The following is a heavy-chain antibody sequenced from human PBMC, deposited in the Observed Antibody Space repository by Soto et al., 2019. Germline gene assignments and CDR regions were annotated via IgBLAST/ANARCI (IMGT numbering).Heavy chain of an antibody. CDR1: GLKLEDYA. J-gene: IGHJ5*02. CDR2: ISWNSDNI. Sequence: EVQLVESGGGLAQPGRSLRLSCVASGLKLEDYAMHWVRQAPGKGLEWVSGISWNSDNIDYADSVKGRFTISRDNARNSLYLHMNSLRVEDTALYYCTKAAVPSGIRWFDPWGQGTLVTVSS. V-gene: IGHV3-9*01. D-gene: IGHD2-15*01. CDR3: TKAAVPSGIRWFDP.